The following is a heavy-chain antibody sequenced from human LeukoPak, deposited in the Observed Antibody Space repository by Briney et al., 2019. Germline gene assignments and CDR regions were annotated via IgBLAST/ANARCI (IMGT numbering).Heavy chain of an antibody. J-gene: IGHJ1*01. CDR1: GYTFTSYY. Sequence: GASVKVSCKASGYTFTSYYMHWVRQAPGQGLEWMGIINPSGGSTSYAQKFQGRVTMTRDMSTSTVYMELSSLRSEDTAVYYCARGERRAYCGGDCYFDVDEYFQHWGQGTLVTVSS. V-gene: IGHV1-46*01. D-gene: IGHD2-21*02. CDR3: ARGERRAYCGGDCYFDVDEYFQH. CDR2: INPSGGST.